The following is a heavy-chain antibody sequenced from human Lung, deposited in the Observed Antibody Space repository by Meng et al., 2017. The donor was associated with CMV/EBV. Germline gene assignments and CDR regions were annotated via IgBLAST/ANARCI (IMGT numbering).Heavy chain of an antibody. J-gene: IGHJ3*02. Sequence: GGSLRPSCAASGFTFSSYWMHWVRQAPGKGLVWVSRINSDGSSTSYADSVKGRFTISRDSAKNTLNLQMNSLRAEDTAVYYCARADSSSAEDFDIWGQGTMVTVSS. CDR1: GFTFSSYW. CDR2: INSDGSST. CDR3: ARADSSSAEDFDI. D-gene: IGHD6-13*01. V-gene: IGHV3-74*01.